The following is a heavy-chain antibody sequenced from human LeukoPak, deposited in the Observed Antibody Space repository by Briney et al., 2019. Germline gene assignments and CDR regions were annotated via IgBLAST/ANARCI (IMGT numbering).Heavy chain of an antibody. V-gene: IGHV1-18*01. CDR1: GYTFTSYG. J-gene: IGHJ5*02. Sequence: ASVKVSCKASGYTFTSYGISWVPQAPGQGLEWMGWISAYNGNTKYAQKLQGRVTMTTDTSTSTAYMELRSLRSDDTAVYYCARAYDLFYDFWSGYYKDNWFDPWGQGTLVTVSS. CDR2: ISAYNGNT. D-gene: IGHD3-3*01. CDR3: ARAYDLFYDFWSGYYKDNWFDP.